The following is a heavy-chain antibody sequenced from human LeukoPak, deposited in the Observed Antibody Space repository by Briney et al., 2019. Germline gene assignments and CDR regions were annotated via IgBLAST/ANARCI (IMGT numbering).Heavy chain of an antibody. CDR1: GDSVSSKNGA. V-gene: IGHV6-1*01. CDR2: TYYRSKWYD. Sequence: SQTLSLTCAISGDSVSSKNGAWNWIRQSPSRGLEWLRRTYYRSKWYDEYADSVKGRVTISPDTSKNQFSLHVYSVTPEDTAVYDCARDLGTSGWYTFDFWGQGTLVTVSS. D-gene: IGHD6-19*01. J-gene: IGHJ5*01. CDR3: ARDLGTSGWYTFDF.